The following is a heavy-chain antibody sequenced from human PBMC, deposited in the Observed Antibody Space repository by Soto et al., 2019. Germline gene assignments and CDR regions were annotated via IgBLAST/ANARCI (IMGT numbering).Heavy chain of an antibody. D-gene: IGHD6-19*01. CDR2: ISGSGGST. CDR1: GFSFNNYA. CDR3: AKAVAGCWYFDL. V-gene: IGHV3-23*01. J-gene: IGHJ2*01. Sequence: EVQLLESGGGLVQPGGSLRLSCAASGFSFNNYAMSWVRQAPGKGLEWVSAISGSGGSTYYADSVKGRFTISRDNSKNTLYLQMNSLRAGETAVYYCAKAVAGCWYFDLWGRGTLVTVSS.